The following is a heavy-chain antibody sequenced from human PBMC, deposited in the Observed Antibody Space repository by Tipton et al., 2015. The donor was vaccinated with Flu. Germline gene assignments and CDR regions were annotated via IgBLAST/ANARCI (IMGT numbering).Heavy chain of an antibody. Sequence: TLSLTCTVSGGSISSYYWSWIRQPPGKGLEWIGYIYYSGSTNYNPSLKSRVTISVDTSKNQFSLKLSSVTAADTAVYYCARGSSGSGSYYRLRWGYYFDYWGQGTLVTVSS. D-gene: IGHD1-26*01. CDR1: GGSISSYY. V-gene: IGHV4-59*12. CDR3: ARGSSGSGSYYRLRWGYYFDY. CDR2: IYYSGST. J-gene: IGHJ4*02.